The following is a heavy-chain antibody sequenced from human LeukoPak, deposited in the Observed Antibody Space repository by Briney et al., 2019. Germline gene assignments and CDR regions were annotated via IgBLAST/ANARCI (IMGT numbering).Heavy chain of an antibody. V-gene: IGHV3-30*04. Sequence: GRSLRLSCAASGFTFSSYAMHWVRQAPGKGLEWVAVISYDGSNKYYADSVKGRFTISRDNSKNTLYLQMNSLRAEVTAVYYCAKDFRANYYDSSGYPLFDYWGQGTLVTVSS. CDR2: ISYDGSNK. D-gene: IGHD3-22*01. CDR3: AKDFRANYYDSSGYPLFDY. CDR1: GFTFSSYA. J-gene: IGHJ4*02.